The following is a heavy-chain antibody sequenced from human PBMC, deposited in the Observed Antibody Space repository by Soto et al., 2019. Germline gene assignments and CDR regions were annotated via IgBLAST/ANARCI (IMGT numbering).Heavy chain of an antibody. Sequence: GGSLRLSXAASGFTFSSYSMNWVRQAPGKGLEWVSYISSSSSTIYYADSVKGRFTISRDNAKNSLYLQMNSLRDEDTAVYYCATFDVLRYFDWLLAPPDDYWGQGTLVTVSS. CDR2: ISSSSSTI. CDR1: GFTFSSYS. J-gene: IGHJ4*02. D-gene: IGHD3-9*01. CDR3: ATFDVLRYFDWLLAPPDDY. V-gene: IGHV3-48*02.